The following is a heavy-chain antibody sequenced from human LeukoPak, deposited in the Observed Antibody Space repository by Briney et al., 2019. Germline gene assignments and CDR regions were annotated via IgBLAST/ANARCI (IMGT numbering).Heavy chain of an antibody. CDR2: IAGNNSPT. V-gene: IGHV3-23*01. J-gene: IGHJ2*01. D-gene: IGHD2-2*01. CDR1: GFTFSSFS. Sequence: GGSLRLSCVASGFTFSSFSLTWVRQTPGKGLAWVSIIAGNNSPTFYADSVEGRFTISRDNSKNMGYLQMNSLSVEDSGVYFCAGGATRATRHFDVWGRGTLVTVSS. CDR3: AGGATRATRHFDV.